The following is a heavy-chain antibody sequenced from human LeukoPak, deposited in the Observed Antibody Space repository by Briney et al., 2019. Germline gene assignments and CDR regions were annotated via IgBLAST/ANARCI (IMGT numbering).Heavy chain of an antibody. CDR3: ARDYVRTFDY. D-gene: IGHD2/OR15-2a*01. V-gene: IGHV3-21*01. CDR1: GFTFSSYS. J-gene: IGHJ4*02. CDR2: ISSSSYI. Sequence: GGSLRLSCAASGFTFSSYSMNWVRQAPGKGLEWVTSISSSSYIYYADSVKGRFTISRDNAKNSLYLQMNSLRAEDTAVYYCARDYVRTFDYWGQGTLVTVSS.